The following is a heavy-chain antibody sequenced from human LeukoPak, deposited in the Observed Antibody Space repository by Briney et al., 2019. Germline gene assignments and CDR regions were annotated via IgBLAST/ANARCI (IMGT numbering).Heavy chain of an antibody. CDR2: INHSGST. J-gene: IGHJ2*01. D-gene: IGHD2-2*01. CDR1: GGSFSGYY. Sequence: SETLSLTCAVYGGSFSGYYWSWIRQPPGKGLEWLGEINHSGSTNYNPSLKSRVTISVDTSKNQFSLKLSSVTAADTAVYYCARASCSSISCSRGWYFDLWGRGTLVTVSS. V-gene: IGHV4-34*01. CDR3: ARASCSSISCSRGWYFDL.